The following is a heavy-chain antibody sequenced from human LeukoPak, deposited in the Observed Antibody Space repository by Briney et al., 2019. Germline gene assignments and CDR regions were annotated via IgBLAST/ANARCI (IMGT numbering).Heavy chain of an antibody. CDR3: ARVVVFGVVSSDYYYYYMDV. V-gene: IGHV4-4*07. CDR1: GGSISSYY. CDR2: IYSSGST. Sequence: PSQTLSLTCTVSGGSISSYYWSWIRQPAGKGLEWIGRIYSSGSTNYNPSLKSRVTMSVDTSKNQFSLKLSSVTAADTAVYYCARVVVFGVVSSDYYYYYMDVWGKGTTVTVSS. J-gene: IGHJ6*03. D-gene: IGHD3-3*01.